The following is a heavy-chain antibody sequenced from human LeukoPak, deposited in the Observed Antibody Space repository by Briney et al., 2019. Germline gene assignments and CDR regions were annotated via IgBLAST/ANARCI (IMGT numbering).Heavy chain of an antibody. CDR3: VRVWGVVVVAAIDY. Sequence: PGGALRLSCGASVFPFSSYPMHWVRRATGKGLEWVAVISYDGSNKYYADSVKRRFTISRDNSKNTLYLQMNSLRAEDTAVYYCVRVWGVVVVAAIDYWGQGTLVTVSS. V-gene: IGHV3-30*04. CDR1: VFPFSSYP. J-gene: IGHJ4*02. D-gene: IGHD2-15*01. CDR2: ISYDGSNK.